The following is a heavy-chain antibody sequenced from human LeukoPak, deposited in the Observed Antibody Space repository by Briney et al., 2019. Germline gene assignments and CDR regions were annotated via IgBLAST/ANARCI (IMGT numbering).Heavy chain of an antibody. CDR1: GFTFSNFW. J-gene: IGHJ5*02. D-gene: IGHD6-13*01. CDR3: AWDDYAERGQQLAT. CDR2: INQYGNER. V-gene: IGHV3-7*04. Sequence: GGSQRLSCVGSGFTFSNFWMSWVRQAPGKGLEWVANINQYGNERYYVNSVKGRFTIPRDSAKKSLYLQLNSLRAEDTAVYYCAWDDYAERGQQLATWGQGTLVTVSS.